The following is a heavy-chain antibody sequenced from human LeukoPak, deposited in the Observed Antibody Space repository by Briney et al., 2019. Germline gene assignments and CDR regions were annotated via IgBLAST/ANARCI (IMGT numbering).Heavy chain of an antibody. Sequence: PGGSLRLSCAVSGFTFSSYWMSWIRQPPGKGLEWIGEINHSGSTNYNPSLKSRVTISVDTSKNQFSLKLSSVTAADTAVYYCARGGRSIAALPGYWGQGTLVTVSS. J-gene: IGHJ4*02. D-gene: IGHD6-6*01. CDR1: GFTFSSYW. CDR2: INHSGST. CDR3: ARGGRSIAALPGY. V-gene: IGHV4-34*01.